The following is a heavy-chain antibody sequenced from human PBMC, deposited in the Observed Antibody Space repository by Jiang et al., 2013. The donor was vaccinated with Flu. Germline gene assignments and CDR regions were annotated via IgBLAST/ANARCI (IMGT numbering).Heavy chain of an antibody. CDR2: TYYRSKWYN. D-gene: IGHD3-16*01. J-gene: IGHJ6*02. CDR1: GDSVSNNNAA. V-gene: IGHV6-1*01. CDR3: TRDWGGLDV. Sequence: SLTCAISGDSVSNNNAAWNWIRQSPSRGLEWLGRTYYRSKWYNDYAISVRSRIAVTPDTSRNQFSLHLNSMTPEDTAVYYCTRDWGGLDVWGQGTTVTVSS.